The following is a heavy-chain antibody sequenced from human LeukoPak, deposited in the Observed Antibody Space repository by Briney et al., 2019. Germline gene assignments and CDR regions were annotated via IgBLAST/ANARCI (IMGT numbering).Heavy chain of an antibody. V-gene: IGHV3-30*02. CDR1: GFTFPTYG. CDR2: IRYDGSNK. Sequence: PGGSLRLSCAASGFTFPTYGMHWVRQAPGKGLEWVAFIRYDGSNKYYADSVKGRFTISRDNSKNTLYLQMNSLRAEDTAVYYCAKSRGHDYGDYYWGQGTLVTVSS. CDR3: AKSRGHDYGDYY. J-gene: IGHJ4*02. D-gene: IGHD4-17*01.